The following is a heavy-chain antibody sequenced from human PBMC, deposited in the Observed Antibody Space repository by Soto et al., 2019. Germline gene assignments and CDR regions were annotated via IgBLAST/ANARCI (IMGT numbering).Heavy chain of an antibody. CDR3: SYDSSRGDY. J-gene: IGHJ4*02. D-gene: IGHD3-22*01. Sequence: GGSLRLSCAASGFAFSSAWMSWVRQAPGKGLEWVGRLKSEAAGGTTDYAAPVKGRFTISRDDSKNTLYLQMNSLKTDDAAVYYCSYDSSRGDYWGLGTLVTVSS. CDR1: GFAFSSAW. V-gene: IGHV3-15*01. CDR2: LKSEAAGGTT.